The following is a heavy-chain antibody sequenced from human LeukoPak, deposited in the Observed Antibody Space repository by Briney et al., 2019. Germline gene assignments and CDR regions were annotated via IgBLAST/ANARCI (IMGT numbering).Heavy chain of an antibody. V-gene: IGHV3-53*01. Sequence: PGGSLRPSCAASGFTVSSNYMSWVRQAPGKGLEWVSVIYSGGSTYYADSVKGRFTISRDNSKNTLYLQMNSLRAEDTAVYYCARGYGDLFDYWGQGTLVTVSS. CDR2: IYSGGST. D-gene: IGHD4-17*01. CDR3: ARGYGDLFDY. J-gene: IGHJ4*02. CDR1: GFTVSSNY.